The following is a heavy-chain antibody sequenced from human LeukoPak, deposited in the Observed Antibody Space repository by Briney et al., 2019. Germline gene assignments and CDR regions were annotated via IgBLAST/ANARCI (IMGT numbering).Heavy chain of an antibody. V-gene: IGHV3-23*01. CDR2: ISSSGGST. CDR3: GKDGGRLLGFGELLFDY. CDR1: GFTFSSYG. D-gene: IGHD3-10*01. Sequence: GGSLRLSCAASGFTFSSYGMSWIRQAPGKGLEWVSVISSSGGSTYYADSVKGRFTISRDNSKNTLYLQMNSLRAEDKAVYYCGKDGGRLLGFGELLFDYWGQGTLVTVSS. J-gene: IGHJ4*02.